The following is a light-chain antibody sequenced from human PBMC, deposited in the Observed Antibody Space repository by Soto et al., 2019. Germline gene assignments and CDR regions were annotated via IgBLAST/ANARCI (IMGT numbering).Light chain of an antibody. CDR3: QQATSFPYT. CDR1: QTISSW. J-gene: IGKJ2*01. CDR2: KAS. V-gene: IGKV1-5*03. Sequence: DFQMTQSPSTLSASVGDRVTITCRASQTISSWLAWYQQKQGKAPKLLIYKASTLKSGVPSRFSGSGSGTEFTLTISSLQPDDFATYYCQQATSFPYTLGQGTKVDIK.